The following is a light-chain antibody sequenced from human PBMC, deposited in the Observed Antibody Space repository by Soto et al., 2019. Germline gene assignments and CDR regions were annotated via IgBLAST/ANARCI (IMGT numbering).Light chain of an antibody. V-gene: IGKV3-15*01. Sequence: EKVMTHSPATLSVSPGERATLSCSASQSVRSNLAWYQQNPGQPPRLLIYDASTRATGIPARFSGSGSGTDFTLSISRLEPEDFAVYYCHQYGSSPQTFGQGTKVDI. CDR1: QSVRSN. J-gene: IGKJ1*01. CDR2: DAS. CDR3: HQYGSSPQT.